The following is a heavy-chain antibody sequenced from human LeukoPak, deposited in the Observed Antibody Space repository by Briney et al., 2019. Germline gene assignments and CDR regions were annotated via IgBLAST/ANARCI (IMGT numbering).Heavy chain of an antibody. CDR1: GGSISSYY. V-gene: IGHV4-59*01. CDR2: VYCTGST. J-gene: IGHJ5*02. CDR3: ARDRWFDP. Sequence: SETLSLTCTVSGGSISSYYWSWIRQPPGKGLEWIGYVYCTGSTNYNPSLKSRVTISVDASKNQFSLKLSSVTAADTAVYYCARDRWFDPWGQGTLVTVSS.